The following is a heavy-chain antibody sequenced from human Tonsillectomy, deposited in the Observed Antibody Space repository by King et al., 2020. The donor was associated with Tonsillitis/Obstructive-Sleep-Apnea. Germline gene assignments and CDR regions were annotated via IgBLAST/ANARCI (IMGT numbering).Heavy chain of an antibody. V-gene: IGHV1-46*01. CDR3: ARDQSGWYYFDY. J-gene: IGHJ4*02. CDR2: STPSGGST. CDR1: GYTFTSYY. D-gene: IGHD6-19*01. Sequence: QLVQSGAEVKKPGASVKVSCKASGYTFTSYYMHWGRQDPGQGLEWMGSSTPSGGSTIYAQKFQGRVAMTRDTSTSTDYMGLRSLGSEDTAGYYCARDQSGWYYFDYWGQGTLVTVSS.